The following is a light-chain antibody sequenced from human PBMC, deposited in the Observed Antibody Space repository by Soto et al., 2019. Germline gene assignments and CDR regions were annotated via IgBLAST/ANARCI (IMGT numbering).Light chain of an antibody. CDR3: QRHNHAST. J-gene: IGKJ1*01. V-gene: IGKV1-27*01. CDR1: QGISNS. CDR2: AAS. Sequence: DIKMTQSPSSLSASVGDRVTITCRASQGISNSLAWYQQKPGKVRTLLITAASTLHFGVPSRFSGSGSGTVFTLIISMLQPEDAVTYYCQRHNHASTFGPWIKME.